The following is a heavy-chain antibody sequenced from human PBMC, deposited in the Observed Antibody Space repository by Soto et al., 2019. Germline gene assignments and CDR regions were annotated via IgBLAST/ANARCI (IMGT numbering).Heavy chain of an antibody. CDR2: IIPIFGTA. CDR1: GGTFSSYA. J-gene: IGHJ4*02. CDR3: ARAGLNSSYDGGGFYFDY. Sequence: QVQLVQSGAEVKKPGSSVKVSCKASGGTFSSYAISWVRQAPGQGLEWMGGIIPIFGTANYAQKFQGRVTITADESTSTAYMELSSLRSEDTAVYYCARAGLNSSYDGGGFYFDYWGQGTLVTVSS. D-gene: IGHD5-12*01. V-gene: IGHV1-69*01.